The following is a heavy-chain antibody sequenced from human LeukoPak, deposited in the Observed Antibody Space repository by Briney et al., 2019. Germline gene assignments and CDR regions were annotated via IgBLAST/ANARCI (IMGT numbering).Heavy chain of an antibody. CDR3: AKERPYYYDSSGYHKYFDY. V-gene: IGHV3-23*01. CDR2: ISGSGGST. Sequence: GGSLRLSCAASGFTFSSYAMSWVRQAPGKGLEWVSAISGSGGSTYYADSVKGRFTIFRDNSKNTLYLQMNSLRAEDTAVYYCAKERPYYYDSSGYHKYFDYWGQGTLVTVSS. D-gene: IGHD3-22*01. J-gene: IGHJ4*02. CDR1: GFTFSSYA.